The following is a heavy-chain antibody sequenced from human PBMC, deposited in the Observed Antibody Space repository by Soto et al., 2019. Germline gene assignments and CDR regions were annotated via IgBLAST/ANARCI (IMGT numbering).Heavy chain of an antibody. Sequence: ASVKVSCKAFGYTFTSYDIYWVRQATGPGLEWMGWMNPNTGNSAYAQKFQGRVTITRDTTASTAYMELSSLRSEDTAVYYCAREGYSYGYTYFDYWGQGTLVTVSS. V-gene: IGHV1-8*01. D-gene: IGHD5-18*01. CDR2: MNPNTGNS. CDR3: AREGYSYGYTYFDY. J-gene: IGHJ4*02. CDR1: GYTFTSYD.